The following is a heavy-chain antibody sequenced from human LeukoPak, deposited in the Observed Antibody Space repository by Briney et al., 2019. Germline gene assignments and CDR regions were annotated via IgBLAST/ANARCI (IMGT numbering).Heavy chain of an antibody. Sequence: ASVKVSCKVSGYTLTELSMHWVRQAPGKGLEWMGGFDPEDGETIYAQKFQGRVTMTEDTSTDTAYMELSSLRPEDTAVYYCATKIDYYDSSGYYNWGQGTLVTVSS. D-gene: IGHD3-22*01. V-gene: IGHV1-24*01. CDR1: GYTLTELS. CDR2: FDPEDGET. CDR3: ATKIDYYDSSGYYN. J-gene: IGHJ4*02.